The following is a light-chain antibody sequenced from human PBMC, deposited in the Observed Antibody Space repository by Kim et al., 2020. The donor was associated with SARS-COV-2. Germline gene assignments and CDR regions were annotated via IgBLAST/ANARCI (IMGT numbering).Light chain of an antibody. J-gene: IGLJ1*01. V-gene: IGLV1-44*01. CDR1: ISNIGSNT. CDR2: GDH. Sequence: GRGVTLTVSGTISNIGSNTVNWYQQLPRPAPTLLIFGDHQRPSGVPARFSASKSGTAASLAISGLQSEDEADYYCAGWDDSLDGYVFGAGTKVTVL. CDR3: AGWDDSLDGYV.